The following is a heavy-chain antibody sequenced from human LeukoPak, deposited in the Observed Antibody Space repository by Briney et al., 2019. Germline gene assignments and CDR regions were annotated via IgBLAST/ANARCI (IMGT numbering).Heavy chain of an antibody. CDR2: ISGSGDST. V-gene: IGHV3-23*01. CDR3: AKDIEQGSGWYGAGAGVDY. Sequence: PGGSLRLSCAASGFTFSSYAMNWVRQAPGKGLEWVSTISGSGDSTYYADSVKGRFTISRDNSKNTLYLQMNSLRAEDTAVYYCAKDIEQGSGWYGAGAGVDYWGQGTLVTVSS. CDR1: GFTFSSYA. D-gene: IGHD6-19*01. J-gene: IGHJ4*02.